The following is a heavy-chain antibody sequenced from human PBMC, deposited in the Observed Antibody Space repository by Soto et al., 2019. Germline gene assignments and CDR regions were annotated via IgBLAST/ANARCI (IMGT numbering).Heavy chain of an antibody. D-gene: IGHD1-7*01. Sequence: EVQLVESWGGLVQPGGSLRLSCAASGFTFSSYAMSWVRQTPGKGLEWVSAISGSGGSTYYAHSVKGRFTISRDNSKNTLYLHTNSARAEDTAVDYCAKDLYNWKYKPTGSGCFDIWGQGTMVTLSS. CDR1: GFTFSSYA. CDR3: AKDLYNWKYKPTGSGCFDI. V-gene: IGHV3-23*04. J-gene: IGHJ3*02. CDR2: ISGSGGST.